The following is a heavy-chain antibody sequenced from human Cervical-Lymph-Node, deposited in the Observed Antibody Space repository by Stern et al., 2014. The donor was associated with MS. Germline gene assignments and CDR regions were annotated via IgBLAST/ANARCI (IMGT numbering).Heavy chain of an antibody. Sequence: QVTLKESGPALVKPTQTLTLTCTFSGFSLSTSGMCVGWIRQPPGKALEWLALIAWDDDKYYNTSLKTRLTVSNDTSKNQVVLTMTNMDPVDTATYYCVRTSTVLTPYYFDYWGQGTLVTVSS. D-gene: IGHD4-23*01. CDR3: VRTSTVLTPYYFDY. V-gene: IGHV2-70*01. CDR2: IAWDDDK. J-gene: IGHJ4*02. CDR1: GFSLSTSGMC.